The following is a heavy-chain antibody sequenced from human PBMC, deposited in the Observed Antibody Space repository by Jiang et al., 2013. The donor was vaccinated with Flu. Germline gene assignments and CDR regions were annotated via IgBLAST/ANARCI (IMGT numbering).Heavy chain of an antibody. V-gene: IGHV3-30*18. CDR1: GFIFSNYD. CDR3: AKSTRGYYGSAEY. D-gene: IGHD3-10*01. CDR2: ISYDGSNK. J-gene: IGHJ4*02. Sequence: GVVQPGRSLRLSCTVFGFIFSNYDMHWVRQAPGKGLEWVGVISYDGSNKYYADSVKGRFTISRDNSKNTLYLQMNSLRPEDTAIYYCAKSTRGYYGSAEYWGQGTLVTVSS.